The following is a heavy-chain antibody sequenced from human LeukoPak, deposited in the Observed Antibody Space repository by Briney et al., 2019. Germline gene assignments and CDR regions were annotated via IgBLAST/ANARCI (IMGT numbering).Heavy chain of an antibody. Sequence: LRLSCAASGFTFSSYAMSWIRQHPGKGLEWIGYIYYSGSTYYNPSLKSRVTISVDTSKNQFSLKLSSVTAADTAVYYCARASSAFDIWGQGTMVTVSS. CDR3: ARASSAFDI. CDR2: IYYSGST. V-gene: IGHV4-31*02. J-gene: IGHJ3*02. CDR1: GFTFSSYA.